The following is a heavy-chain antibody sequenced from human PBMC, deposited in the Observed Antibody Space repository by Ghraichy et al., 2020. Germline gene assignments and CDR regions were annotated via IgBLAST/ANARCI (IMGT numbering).Heavy chain of an antibody. J-gene: IGHJ6*02. CDR2: IYSGGST. CDR3: AREGVREGYGMDV. Sequence: GGSLRLSCAASGFTVSGNYMSWVRQAPGKGLEWVSVIYSGGSTDFADSVKGRFNISRDNSKNTLYLQMNYLRADDTAVYYCAREGVREGYGMDVWGQGTTVTVSS. D-gene: IGHD3-10*01. V-gene: IGHV3-66*01. CDR1: GFTVSGNY.